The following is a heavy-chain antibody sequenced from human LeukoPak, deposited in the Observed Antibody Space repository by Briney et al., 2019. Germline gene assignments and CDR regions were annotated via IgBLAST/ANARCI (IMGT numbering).Heavy chain of an antibody. J-gene: IGHJ4*02. CDR3: ARCSEVVPAATPQDFDY. V-gene: IGHV3-21*01. CDR1: GFTFSSYE. D-gene: IGHD2-2*02. CDR2: ISSSSSYI. Sequence: GGSLRLSCAASGFTFSSYEMNWVRQAPGKGLEWVSSISSSSSYIYYADSVKGRFTISRDNAKNSLYLQMNSLRAEDTAVYYCARCSEVVPAATPQDFDYWGQGTLVTVSS.